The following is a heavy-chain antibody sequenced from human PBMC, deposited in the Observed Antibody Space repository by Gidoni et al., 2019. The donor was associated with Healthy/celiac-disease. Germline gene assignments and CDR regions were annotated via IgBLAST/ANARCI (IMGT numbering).Heavy chain of an antibody. J-gene: IGHJ5*02. CDR1: GFTFSSYA. Sequence: EVQLLESGGGLVQPGGSLRLSCAASGFTFSSYAMRWVRQAPGKGLEWVSAISGSGGSTYYADSVKGRFTISRDNSKNTLYLQMNSLRAEDTAVYYCAKDRSTAIFGVVPEGWFDPWGQGTLVTVSS. CDR2: ISGSGGST. V-gene: IGHV3-23*01. CDR3: AKDRSTAIFGVVPEGWFDP. D-gene: IGHD3-3*01.